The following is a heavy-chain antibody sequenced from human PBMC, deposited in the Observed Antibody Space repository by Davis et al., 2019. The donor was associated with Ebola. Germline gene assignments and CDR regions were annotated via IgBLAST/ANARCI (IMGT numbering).Heavy chain of an antibody. CDR3: ARVGDRDAFDI. J-gene: IGHJ3*02. CDR2: INHSGST. CDR1: GGSFSGYY. V-gene: IGHV4-34*01. Sequence: MPSETLSLTCTVSGGSFSGYYWSWIRQPPGKGLEWIGEINHSGSTNYNPSLKSRVTISVDKSKNQFSLKLSSVTAADTAVYYCARVGDRDAFDIWGQGTMVTVSS. D-gene: IGHD1-14*01.